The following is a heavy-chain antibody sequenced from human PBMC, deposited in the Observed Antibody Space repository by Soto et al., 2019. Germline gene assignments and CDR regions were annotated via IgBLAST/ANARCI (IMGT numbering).Heavy chain of an antibody. Sequence: GESLKISCKGSGYSFTSYWIGWVRQMPGKGLEWMGIIYPGDSDTRYSPSFQGQVTISADKSISTAYLQWSSLKASDTAMYYCARRGRYCSGGSCFHYYYYGMDVWGQGTTVPVSS. V-gene: IGHV5-51*01. CDR3: ARRGRYCSGGSCFHYYYYGMDV. CDR1: GYSFTSYW. D-gene: IGHD2-15*01. J-gene: IGHJ6*02. CDR2: IYPGDSDT.